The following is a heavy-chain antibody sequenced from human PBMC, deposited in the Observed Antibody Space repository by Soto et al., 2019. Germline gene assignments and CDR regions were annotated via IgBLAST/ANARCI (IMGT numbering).Heavy chain of an antibody. CDR3: ARGGFRADAGSEWFDP. CDR1: GGSISSPTYY. CDR2: IFYNGRT. Sequence: QVPLQEPGPGLVKPSETLSLTCSVSGGSISSPTYYWGWVRRAPGGGPEWIGNIFYNGRTNYNPPLQSRVTIPVDTSNTKLSLSLVCVTAADTAVYCYARGGFRADAGSEWFDPWGHGTLVTVS. V-gene: IGHV4-39*02. J-gene: IGHJ5*02. D-gene: IGHD3-10*01.